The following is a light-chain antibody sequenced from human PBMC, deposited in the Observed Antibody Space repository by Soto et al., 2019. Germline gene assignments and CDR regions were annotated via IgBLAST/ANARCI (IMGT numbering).Light chain of an antibody. Sequence: QSALTQPASVSGSPGQSITISCTGTPNDVATYNLVSWHQHHPGKSPKVIIYEVIKRPSGVSDRFSGSKSGNTASLTISGLQAADDADYFCCSYSGGNTFVFGGGTKVTVL. CDR1: PNDVATYNL. J-gene: IGLJ2*01. V-gene: IGLV2-23*02. CDR2: EVI. CDR3: CSYSGGNTFV.